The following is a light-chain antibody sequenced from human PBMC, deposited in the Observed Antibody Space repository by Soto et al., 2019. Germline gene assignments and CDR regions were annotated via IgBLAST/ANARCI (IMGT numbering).Light chain of an antibody. V-gene: IGKV3-20*01. CDR2: DTS. CDR3: QQYGSSPLT. CDR1: QSVSRSY. J-gene: IGKJ1*01. Sequence: EIVLTQSPGTLSLSPGEGATLSCRASQSVSRSYLAWFQQNPGQAPRLLIYDTSTRATGIPARFSGSGSGTGFTLTISRLESEDFAVYYCQQYGSSPLTFGEGTKVEIK.